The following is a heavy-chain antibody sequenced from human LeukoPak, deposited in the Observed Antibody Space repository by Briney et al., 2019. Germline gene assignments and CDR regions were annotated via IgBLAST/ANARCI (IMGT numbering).Heavy chain of an antibody. Sequence: ASVKVSCKASGYTFTSYDINWVRQATGQGLEWMGWMNPNSGNTGYAQKFQGRVTMTRNTSISTAYMELSSLRSEDTAVYYCARRPSKYYDILTGYYRSEFDYWGQGTLVTVSS. V-gene: IGHV1-8*01. CDR3: ARRPSKYYDILTGYYRSEFDY. J-gene: IGHJ4*02. CDR2: MNPNSGNT. D-gene: IGHD3-9*01. CDR1: GYTFTSYD.